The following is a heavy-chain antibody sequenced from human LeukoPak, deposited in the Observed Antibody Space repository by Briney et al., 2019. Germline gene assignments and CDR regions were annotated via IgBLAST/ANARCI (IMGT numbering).Heavy chain of an antibody. Sequence: SETLSLTCAVYGGSFSGYYWSWIRQPPGKGLEWIGEINHSGSTNYNPSLKSRVTISVDTYKNQFSLKLSSVTAADTAVYYCARRIQWLVRGTYFDYWGQGTLVTVSA. CDR3: ARRIQWLVRGTYFDY. CDR1: GGSFSGYY. CDR2: INHSGST. D-gene: IGHD6-19*01. J-gene: IGHJ4*02. V-gene: IGHV4-34*01.